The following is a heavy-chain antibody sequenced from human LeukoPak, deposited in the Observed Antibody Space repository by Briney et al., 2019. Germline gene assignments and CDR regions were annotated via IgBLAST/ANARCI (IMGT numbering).Heavy chain of an antibody. CDR1: GGSISSSNW. CDR2: IYHSGST. D-gene: IGHD3-10*01. J-gene: IGHJ3*02. Sequence: SGTLSLTCAVSGGSISSSNWWSWVRQPPGKGLEWIGEIYHSGSTYYNPSLKSRVTISVDTSKNQFSLKLSSVTAADTAVYYCARSSRGKDLKSVRGMTDAFDIWGQGTMVTVSS. CDR3: ARSSRGKDLKSVRGMTDAFDI. V-gene: IGHV4-4*02.